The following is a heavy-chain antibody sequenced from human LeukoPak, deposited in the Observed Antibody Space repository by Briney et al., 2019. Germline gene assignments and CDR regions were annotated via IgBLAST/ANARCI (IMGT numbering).Heavy chain of an antibody. CDR1: GFTFSSYG. CDR2: ISYDGSNK. CDR3: AKGSAVLDDYATTGWFDP. Sequence: GGSLRLSCAASGFTFSSYGMHWVRQAPGKGLEWVAVISYDGSNKYYADSVKGRFTISRDNAKNCLYLQMNSLRAEDAAFYYCAKGSAVLDDYATTGWFDPWGQGTLVTVSS. J-gene: IGHJ5*02. D-gene: IGHD3-16*01. V-gene: IGHV3-30*18.